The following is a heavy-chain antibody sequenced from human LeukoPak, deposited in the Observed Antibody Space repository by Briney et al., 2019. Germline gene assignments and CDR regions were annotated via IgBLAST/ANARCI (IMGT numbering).Heavy chain of an antibody. D-gene: IGHD2/OR15-2a*01. CDR2: IYYSGST. V-gene: IGHV4-39*01. Sequence: SETLSLTCTVSGGSISSGSYCWGWIRQPRGKGLEWIGSIYYSGSTHYTPSIKSRVTISVDTSKNQFSLKRSSVTAADTAVYYCAGHHPRNTVDFWGQRTLVTVSS. CDR1: GGSISSGSYC. J-gene: IGHJ4*02. CDR3: AGHHPRNTVDF.